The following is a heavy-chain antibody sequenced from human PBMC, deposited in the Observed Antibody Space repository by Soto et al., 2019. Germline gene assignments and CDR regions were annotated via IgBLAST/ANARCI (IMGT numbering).Heavy chain of an antibody. CDR1: GSSISNDNW. Sequence: SETLSLTCGVSGSSISNDNWWVWIRQPPGKGLEWIGYIHHTGFTYSNPSLKSRLTMSVDSSKNQYSLKLSSVTAVDTAVYYCATKDNAKYFFDYWGQGTLVTVSS. CDR2: IHHTGFT. V-gene: IGHV4-28*01. CDR3: ATKDNAKYFFDY. J-gene: IGHJ4*02.